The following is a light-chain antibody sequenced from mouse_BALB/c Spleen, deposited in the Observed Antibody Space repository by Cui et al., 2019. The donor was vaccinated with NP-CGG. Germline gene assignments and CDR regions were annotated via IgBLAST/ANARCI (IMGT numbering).Light chain of an antibody. V-gene: IGLV1*01. CDR2: GTN. CDR3: ALWYSNHWV. J-gene: IGLJ1*01. Sequence: HAVVTQSSPLTTSPGETVTLTCRSSTGAVTTSNYANGVQEKPDHLFTGLIGGTNNRLPGVPARFSGSLIGDKAALTITGAQTEDEAIYFCALWYSNHWVFGGGTKLTVL. CDR1: TGAVTTSNY.